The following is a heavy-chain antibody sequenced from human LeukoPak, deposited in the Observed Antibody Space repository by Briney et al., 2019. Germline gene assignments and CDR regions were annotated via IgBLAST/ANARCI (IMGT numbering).Heavy chain of an antibody. Sequence: GGSPRLSCAASEFIFSSYGMSWVRQAPGKGLEWVSAISASGGGTYYADSVKGRFTISRDNSRNTLYLQVNSLRAEDTAIYYCAKEVTPGALLYGPFDYWGQGTLVTVSS. J-gene: IGHJ4*02. CDR1: EFIFSSYG. CDR3: AKEVTPGALLYGPFDY. D-gene: IGHD4-23*01. V-gene: IGHV3-23*01. CDR2: ISASGGGT.